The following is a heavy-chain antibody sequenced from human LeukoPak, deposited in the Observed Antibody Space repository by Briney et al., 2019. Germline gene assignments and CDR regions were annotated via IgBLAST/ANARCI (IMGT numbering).Heavy chain of an antibody. J-gene: IGHJ4*02. Sequence: GRSLRLSCAASGFTFSSYGMHWVRQAPGKGLEWVAVISYDGSNKYYADSVKCRFTISRDNSKNTLYLQMNSLRAEDTAVYYCAKPKNGVYGDYIDYWGQGTLVTVSS. D-gene: IGHD4-17*01. V-gene: IGHV3-30*18. CDR1: GFTFSSYG. CDR2: ISYDGSNK. CDR3: AKPKNGVYGDYIDY.